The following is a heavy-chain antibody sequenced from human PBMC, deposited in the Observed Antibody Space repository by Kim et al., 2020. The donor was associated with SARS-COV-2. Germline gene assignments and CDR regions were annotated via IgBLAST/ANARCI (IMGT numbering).Heavy chain of an antibody. J-gene: IGHJ6*02. V-gene: IGHV3-73*01. D-gene: IGHD3-10*01. CDR1: GFTFSGSA. CDR3: TRLGWGSGSIMSYYGMDV. CDR2: IRSKANSYAT. Sequence: GGSLRLSCAASGFTFSGSAMHWVRQASGKGLEWVGRIRSKANSYATAYAASVKGRFTISRDDSKNTLYLQMNSLKTEDTAVYYCTRLGWGSGSIMSYYGMDVWGQGTTGTVSS.